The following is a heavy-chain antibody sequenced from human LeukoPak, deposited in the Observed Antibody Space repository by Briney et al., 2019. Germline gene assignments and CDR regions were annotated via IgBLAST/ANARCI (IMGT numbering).Heavy chain of an antibody. Sequence: SETLSLTCGISGDSTNNHDWWSWVRQPPGKGLEWIAEIHDGGTPNYNPSLKSRVTISVDKFKTQFSLNLNSVTAADTAVYYCVANGYYCLDQWGHGTLVTVSP. J-gene: IGHJ4*01. D-gene: IGHD5-24*01. CDR1: GDSTNNHDW. CDR3: VANGYYCLDQ. CDR2: IHDGGTP. V-gene: IGHV4/OR15-8*01.